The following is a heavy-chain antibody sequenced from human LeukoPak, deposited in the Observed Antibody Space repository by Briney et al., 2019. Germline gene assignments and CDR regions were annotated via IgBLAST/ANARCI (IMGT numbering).Heavy chain of an antibody. J-gene: IGHJ4*02. Sequence: GGSLRLSCAASGFTFSSYGMHWVRQAPGKGLEWVAFIRYDGSNKYYADSVKGRFTISRDNSKNTLYLQMNSLRAEDTAVYYCAKDSRIAAAGGLTLDYWGQGTLVTVSS. D-gene: IGHD6-13*01. CDR1: GFTFSSYG. CDR3: AKDSRIAAAGGLTLDY. V-gene: IGHV3-30*02. CDR2: IRYDGSNK.